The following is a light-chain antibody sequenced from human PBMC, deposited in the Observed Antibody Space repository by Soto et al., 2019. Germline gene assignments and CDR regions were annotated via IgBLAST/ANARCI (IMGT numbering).Light chain of an antibody. Sequence: EIVLTQSPGTLPLSPGERATLSCRASQSVSSNYLAWYQQRPGQAPRLLIYDASTRATGVPDRFSGSGSGTDFTLTISRLEPEDFVVYYCHQYGGSPGTLGQGTKVEIK. V-gene: IGKV3-20*01. CDR1: QSVSSNY. CDR3: HQYGGSPGT. CDR2: DAS. J-gene: IGKJ1*01.